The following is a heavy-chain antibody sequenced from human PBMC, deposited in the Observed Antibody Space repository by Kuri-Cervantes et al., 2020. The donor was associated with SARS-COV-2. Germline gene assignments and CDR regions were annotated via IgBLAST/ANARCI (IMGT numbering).Heavy chain of an antibody. Sequence: GGSLRLSCVASGFSFSDHYMDWVRQAPGKGLEWVGRIYSESDAAQYAAPDGGTTDYAAPMKDRFIISRDDSKNTLFLQMNFLQTEDTAVYYCATGPLDYWGHGTLVTVSS. CDR3: ATGPLDY. CDR1: GFSFSDHY. V-gene: IGHV3-15*01. CDR2: IYSESDAAQYAAPDGGTT. J-gene: IGHJ4*01.